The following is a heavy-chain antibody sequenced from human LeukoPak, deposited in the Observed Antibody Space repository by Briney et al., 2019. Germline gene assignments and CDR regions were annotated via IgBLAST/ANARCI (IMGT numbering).Heavy chain of an antibody. CDR3: ARDRESLEGFDP. CDR1: GYTFTSYA. CDR2: IIPIFGTA. J-gene: IGHJ5*02. V-gene: IGHV1-69*13. Sequence: GASVKVSCKASGYTFTSYAISWVRQAPGQGLEWMGGIIPIFGTANYAQKFQGRVTITADESTSTAYMELSSLRSEDTAVYYCARDRESLEGFDPWGQGTLVTVSS. D-gene: IGHD3-10*01.